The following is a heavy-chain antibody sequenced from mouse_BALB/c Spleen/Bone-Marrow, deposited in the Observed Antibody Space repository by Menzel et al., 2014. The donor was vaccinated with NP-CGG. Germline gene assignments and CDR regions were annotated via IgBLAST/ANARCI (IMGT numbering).Heavy chain of an antibody. J-gene: IGHJ4*01. CDR1: GYAFTDRW. CDR3: ARGGDDLSLDY. Sequence: VQLQESGTELVMPGASAKMSCKASGYAFTDRWIHWVKQGPGQGLEWIGAIDTSDSYTNYNQRFKGKATLTVDESSSTAYIHLSSLTSEDSAVYYCARGGDDLSLDYWGQRTSVTVSS. D-gene: IGHD2-3*01. CDR2: IDTSDSYT. V-gene: IGHV1-69*01.